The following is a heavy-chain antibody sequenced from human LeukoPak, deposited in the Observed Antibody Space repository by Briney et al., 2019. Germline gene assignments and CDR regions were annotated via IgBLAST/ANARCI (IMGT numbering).Heavy chain of an antibody. D-gene: IGHD3-22*01. V-gene: IGHV3-64*01. CDR2: ISSSGGST. CDR3: ARDLFITTNREYYYYMDV. Sequence: GGSLRLSCAASGFTFSSYTMHSVRQAPGKGLEYVSAISSSGGSTYYANSVKGRFTISRDNSKNTLYLQMGSLRAEDMAVYYCARDLFITTNREYYYYMDVWGKGTTVTVSS. CDR1: GFTFSSYT. J-gene: IGHJ6*03.